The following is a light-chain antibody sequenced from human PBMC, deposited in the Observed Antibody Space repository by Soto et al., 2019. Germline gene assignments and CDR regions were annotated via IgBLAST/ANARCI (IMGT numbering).Light chain of an antibody. CDR2: DVS. Sequence: QSALTQPRSVSGSPGQSVTLSCTGTSSDVGGYNYVSWYQQYPGKAPKLMIYDVSKRPSGVPDRFSGSKSGNTASLTISGXXXXXXXDYYCCSYAGSYTNVVFGGGTKLTVL. CDR3: CSYAGSYTNVV. CDR1: SSDVGGYNY. V-gene: IGLV2-11*01. J-gene: IGLJ2*01.